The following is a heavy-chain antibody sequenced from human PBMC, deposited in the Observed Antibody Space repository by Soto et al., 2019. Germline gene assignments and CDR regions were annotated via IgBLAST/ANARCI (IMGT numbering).Heavy chain of an antibody. CDR3: ARVHPRYYYYGMDV. CDR1: GYTFTSYA. Sequence: QVQLVQSGAEVKKPGASVKVSCKASGYTFTSYAMHWVRQAPGQRLEWMGWINAGNGNTKYSQKFQGRVTITRDTSASTAYMELSSLRSEDTAVYYCARVHPRYYYYGMDVWGQGTTVTVSS. CDR2: INAGNGNT. J-gene: IGHJ6*02. V-gene: IGHV1-3*01.